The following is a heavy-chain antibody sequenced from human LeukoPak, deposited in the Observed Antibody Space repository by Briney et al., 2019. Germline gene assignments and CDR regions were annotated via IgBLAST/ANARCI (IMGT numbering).Heavy chain of an antibody. Sequence: GGSLRLSCAVSGFTFDDYAMHWVREAPGKGLEWVSGIIGSGGSTYYADSVKGRFTISRDNSKNTLYLQMNSLRAEDTAVYYCAKSGEMATVFEDYWGQGTLVTVSS. CDR2: IIGSGGST. CDR1: GFTFDDYA. J-gene: IGHJ4*02. D-gene: IGHD5-24*01. CDR3: AKSGEMATVFEDY. V-gene: IGHV3-23*01.